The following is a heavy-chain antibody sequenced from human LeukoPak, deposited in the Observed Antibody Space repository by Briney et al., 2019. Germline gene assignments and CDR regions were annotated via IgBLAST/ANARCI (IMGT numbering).Heavy chain of an antibody. CDR1: GFTFSSYW. CDR3: AKRGPAGYSSK. D-gene: IGHD6-19*01. Sequence: GGSLRLSCAASGFTFSSYWISWVRQAPGKGLEWVSAISGSGGSTYYADSVKGRFTISRDNSKNTLYLQMNSLRAEDTTVYYCAKRGPAGYSSKWGQGTLVTVSS. J-gene: IGHJ4*02. CDR2: ISGSGGST. V-gene: IGHV3-23*01.